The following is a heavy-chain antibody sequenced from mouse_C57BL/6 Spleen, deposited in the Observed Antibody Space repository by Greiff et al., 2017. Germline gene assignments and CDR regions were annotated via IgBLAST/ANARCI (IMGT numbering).Heavy chain of an antibody. V-gene: IGHV1-63*01. CDR1: GYTFTNYW. CDR3: ARSEGNYAWFAY. D-gene: IGHD2-1*01. CDR2: IYPGGGYT. J-gene: IGHJ3*01. Sequence: QVQLQQSGAELVRPGTSVKMSCKASGYTFTNYWIGWAKQRPGHGLEWIGDIYPGGGYTNYNEKFKGKATLTADKSSSTAYMQFISLTSEDSAIYYCARSEGNYAWFAYWGQGTLVTVSA.